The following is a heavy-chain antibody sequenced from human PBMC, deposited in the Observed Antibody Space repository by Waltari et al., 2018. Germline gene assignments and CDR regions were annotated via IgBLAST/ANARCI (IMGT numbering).Heavy chain of an antibody. J-gene: IGHJ4*02. D-gene: IGHD3-16*01. V-gene: IGHV3-23*01. CDR2: ISGGGIKT. CDR1: GFTFRHYA. CDR3: ARVHSLGQYDSNGQESNFDH. Sequence: EVQLLESGGGLVQPGGSLRLSCLASGFTFRHYAMTWVRQGPGKGLEWVSAISGGGIKTYYADSVKGRFTISRDNSKNTLSANEQPETEDTAVYSCARVHSLGQYDSNGQESNFDHWGQGALVTVSS.